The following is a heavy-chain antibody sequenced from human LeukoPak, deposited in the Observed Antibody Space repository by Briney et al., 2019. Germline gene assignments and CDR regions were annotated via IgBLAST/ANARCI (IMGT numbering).Heavy chain of an antibody. J-gene: IGHJ4*02. CDR1: GGSISSSSYY. Sequence: SETLSLTCTVSGGSISSSSYYWGWIRQPPGKRLEWIGSMYYSGSTYYNPSLKSRVSISVDTSKNQFSRRLSSVTAADTAVYYCARASSGYYWDFDYWGQGALVTVSS. CDR2: MYYSGST. CDR3: ARASSGYYWDFDY. V-gene: IGHV4-39*01. D-gene: IGHD3-22*01.